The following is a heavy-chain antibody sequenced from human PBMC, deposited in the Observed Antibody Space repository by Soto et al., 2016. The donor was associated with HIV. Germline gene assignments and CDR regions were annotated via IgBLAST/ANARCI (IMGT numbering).Heavy chain of an antibody. CDR3: ARDMVRGGIDY. V-gene: IGHV3-74*01. CDR1: GFTFSSSW. J-gene: IGHJ4*02. D-gene: IGHD3-10*01. Sequence: EVQLVESGGGLVQPGGSLRLSCAASGFTFSSSWMHWVRQAPGKGLVWVSRINTDGSSTSYADSVKGRFTISRDNAKNTLYLQMNSLRAEDTAVYYCARDMVRGGIDYWGQGTLVTVSS. CDR2: INTDGSST.